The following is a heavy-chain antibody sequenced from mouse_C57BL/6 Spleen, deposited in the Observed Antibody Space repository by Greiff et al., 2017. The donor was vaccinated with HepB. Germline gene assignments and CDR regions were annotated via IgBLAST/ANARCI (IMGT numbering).Heavy chain of an antibody. V-gene: IGHV1-22*01. J-gene: IGHJ2*01. CDR3: ARWVTTEVGSLYYFDY. Sequence: VQLQQSGPELVKPGASVKMSCKASGYTFTDYNMHWVKQSHGKSLEWIGYINPINGGTSYNQKFKGKATLTVNKSSSTAYMELRSLTSEDSAFYYCARWVTTEVGSLYYFDYWGQGTTLTVSS. CDR1: GYTFTDYN. D-gene: IGHD1-1*01. CDR2: INPINGGT.